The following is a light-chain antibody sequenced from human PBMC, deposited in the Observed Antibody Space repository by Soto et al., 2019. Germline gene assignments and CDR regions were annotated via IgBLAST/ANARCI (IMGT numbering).Light chain of an antibody. J-gene: IGKJ1*01. V-gene: IGKV1-39*01. CDR1: QSISSY. CDR2: AAS. Sequence: DIQMTQSLSSLSASVGDRVTITCRASQSISSYLNWYQQKPGKAPKLLIYAASSLQSWVPSRFSGSGSGTDFTLTISSLQPEDFATYYCQQSYSTPRTFGQGTRVDIK. CDR3: QQSYSTPRT.